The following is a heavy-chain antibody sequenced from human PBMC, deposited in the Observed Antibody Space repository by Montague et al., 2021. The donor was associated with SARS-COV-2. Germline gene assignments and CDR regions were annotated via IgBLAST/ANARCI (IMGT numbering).Heavy chain of an antibody. D-gene: IGHD4-17*01. CDR1: GGSISISSHY. V-gene: IGHV4-39*01. J-gene: IGHJ4*02. Sequence: SETLSLTCSVSGGSISISSHYWGWIRQPPGKGLEWIGSIYYSGGIYSNSSLKSRVTISVDTSKNQFSLKVSSVTAADTAVYYCARHLNTHDYGGDDYWGQGTLVTVSS. CDR3: ARHLNTHDYGGDDY. CDR2: IYYSGGI.